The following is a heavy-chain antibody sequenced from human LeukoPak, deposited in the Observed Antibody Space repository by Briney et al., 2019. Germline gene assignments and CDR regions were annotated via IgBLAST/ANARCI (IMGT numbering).Heavy chain of an antibody. V-gene: IGHV1-69*13. Sequence: SVKVSCKASGGTFSSYAISWVRQAPGQGLEWMGGIIPIFGTANYAQKFQGRVTITADESTSTAYMERSSLRSEDTAVYYCARADRPDYGDYHNPSNRDAFDIWGQGTMVTVSS. J-gene: IGHJ3*02. D-gene: IGHD4-17*01. CDR3: ARADRPDYGDYHNPSNRDAFDI. CDR2: IIPIFGTA. CDR1: GGTFSSYA.